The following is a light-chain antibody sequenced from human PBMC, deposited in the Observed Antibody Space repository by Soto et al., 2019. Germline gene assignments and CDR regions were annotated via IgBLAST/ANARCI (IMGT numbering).Light chain of an antibody. V-gene: IGLV2-14*01. J-gene: IGLJ1*01. CDR3: SSYTSRSTLDYV. CDR2: EVS. CDR1: SSDVGGYNY. Sequence: QSALTQPASVSGSPGQSITISCTGTSSDVGGYNYVSWYQQHPGKAPKLMIYEVSNRPSGVSTRFSGSKSGNTASLTISGLQAEDEADYYCSSYTSRSTLDYVFGSGTKLTVL.